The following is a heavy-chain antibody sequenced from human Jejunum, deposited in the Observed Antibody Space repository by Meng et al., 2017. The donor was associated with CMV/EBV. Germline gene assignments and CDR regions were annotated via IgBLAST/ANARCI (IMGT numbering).Heavy chain of an antibody. J-gene: IGHJ4*02. CDR3: TTTPRGSGTYYVY. Sequence: SGYIFTDYYLHWVRWAPGQGPEWMGWIFPDTGETNYAQKFQGRVTMSLDTSITTVYMELSRLRSDDTAVYYCTTTPRGSGTYYVYWGQGTLVTVSS. CDR2: IFPDTGET. CDR1: GYIFTDYY. D-gene: IGHD1-26*01. V-gene: IGHV1-2*02.